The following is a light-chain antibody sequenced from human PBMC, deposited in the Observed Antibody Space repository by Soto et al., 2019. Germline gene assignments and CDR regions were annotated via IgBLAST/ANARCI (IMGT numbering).Light chain of an antibody. J-gene: IGKJ1*01. Sequence: EIVLTQSPGTLSLSPGERATLSCRASQSVSSSYLAWYQQKPGQAPRLLIYGASSRATGIPDRFSGSGSGTDFTLTISSLEPEDFAVYYCQQYGSSPAWTVGQGTKVDIK. CDR2: GAS. CDR1: QSVSSSY. CDR3: QQYGSSPAWT. V-gene: IGKV3-20*01.